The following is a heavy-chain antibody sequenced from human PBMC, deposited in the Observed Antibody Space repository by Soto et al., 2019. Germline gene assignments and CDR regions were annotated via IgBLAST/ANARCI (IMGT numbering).Heavy chain of an antibody. J-gene: IGHJ4*02. V-gene: IGHV1-18*04. CDR2: ISAYNGNT. CDR3: ARDNYHDGSGSSPWGWLTDY. CDR1: GYTFTSYG. Sequence: ASVKVSCKASGYTFTSYGISWVRQAPGQGLEWMGWISAYNGNTNYAQKLQGRVTMTTATSTSTAYMELRSQRSDDTAVYYCARDNYHDGSGSSPWGWLTDYWGQGALVTVTS. D-gene: IGHD3-22*01.